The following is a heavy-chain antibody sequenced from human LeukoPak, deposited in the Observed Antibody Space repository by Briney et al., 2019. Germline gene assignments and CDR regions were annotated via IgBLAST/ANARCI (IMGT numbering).Heavy chain of an antibody. D-gene: IGHD6-6*01. J-gene: IGHJ5*02. CDR3: ARDVGKYSISSSSGGP. Sequence: GGSLRLSCAASGFTFSDYYMSWIRQAPGKGLEWVSYISSSGGAISYADSVKGRFTISRDNAKNSLYLQMNSLRAEDTAVYYCARDVGKYSISSSSGGPWGQGTLVTVSS. V-gene: IGHV3-11*01. CDR2: ISSSGGAI. CDR1: GFTFSDYY.